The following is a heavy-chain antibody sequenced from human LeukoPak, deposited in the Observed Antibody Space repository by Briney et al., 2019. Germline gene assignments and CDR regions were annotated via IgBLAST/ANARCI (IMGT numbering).Heavy chain of an antibody. J-gene: IGHJ6*02. D-gene: IGHD1-1*01. V-gene: IGHV4-39*07. Sequence: NSSETLSLTCTVSGGSINSSSYYWGWVRQPPGKGLEWIGSMYYRGSTYYNPSLMSRVTISVDTSKNQFSLKLSSVTAADTAVYYCARDAGHQLSRRNYYAMDVWGQGTTVTVSS. CDR2: MYYRGST. CDR3: ARDAGHQLSRRNYYAMDV. CDR1: GGSINSSSYY.